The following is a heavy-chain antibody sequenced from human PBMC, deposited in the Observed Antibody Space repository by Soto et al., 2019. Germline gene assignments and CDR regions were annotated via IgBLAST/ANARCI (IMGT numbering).Heavy chain of an antibody. CDR3: ACENDYGHYYGMHL. CDR1: GYSFTSYW. J-gene: IGHJ6*02. CDR2: IDPSDSYT. D-gene: IGHD4-17*01. Sequence: GESLKISCKGSGYSFTSYWISWVRQMPGKGLEWMGRIDPSDSYTNYSPSFQGHVTISADKSISTAYLQWSSLKASDTAMYYFACENDYGHYYGMHLSGQGTTVTGSS. V-gene: IGHV5-10-1*01.